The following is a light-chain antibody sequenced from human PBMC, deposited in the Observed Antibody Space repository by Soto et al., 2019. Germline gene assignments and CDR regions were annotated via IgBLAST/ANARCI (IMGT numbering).Light chain of an antibody. CDR3: SSYTSSSPVV. CDR2: DVS. CDR1: SSDVGGYNY. V-gene: IGLV2-14*01. J-gene: IGLJ2*01. Sequence: QSALTQPASVSGSPGQSITISCTGTSSDVGGYNYVSWYQQHPGKAPKLMIYDVSNRPSGVSNRFSGSKSGNTASLTISGLQAEDEAEYYCSSYTSSSPVVLGGGPKVTVL.